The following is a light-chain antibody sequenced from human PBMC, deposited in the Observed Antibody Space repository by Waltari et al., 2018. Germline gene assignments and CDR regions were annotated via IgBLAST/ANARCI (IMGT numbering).Light chain of an antibody. CDR2: EVS. J-gene: IGLJ3*02. CDR3: CSYVGSSTWV. V-gene: IGLV2-23*02. Sequence: QSALTQPASVSGSPGQSITISCTGTISDVGTYNLVSWYQHHPDNAPKLMIYEVSQRPSVISNRFSGSKSGNTASLTISGLQAEDEADYYCCSYVGSSTWVFGGGTKLTVL. CDR1: ISDVGTYNL.